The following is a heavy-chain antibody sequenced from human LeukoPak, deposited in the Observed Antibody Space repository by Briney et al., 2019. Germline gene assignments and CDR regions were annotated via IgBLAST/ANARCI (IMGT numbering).Heavy chain of an antibody. Sequence: PGGSLRLSCAASAFTFNTYAMSWVRPAPGKGLEWVSGISNGGSNTYYADSVKGRFTISRDNSKNTLYLHMNSLIVEDTAVYYCAKATTYYYGSGSYYPDYWGQGTLVTVSS. D-gene: IGHD3-10*01. CDR3: AKATTYYYGSGSYYPDY. J-gene: IGHJ4*02. CDR2: ISNGGSNT. CDR1: AFTFNTYA. V-gene: IGHV3-23*01.